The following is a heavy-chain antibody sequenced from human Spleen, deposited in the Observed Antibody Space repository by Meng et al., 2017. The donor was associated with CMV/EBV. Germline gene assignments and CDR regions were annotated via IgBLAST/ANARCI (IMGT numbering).Heavy chain of an antibody. Sequence: SVKVSCKASGGTFSSYAISWVRQAPGQGLEWMGGIIPIFGTANYAQKFQGRVTITTDESTSTAYMELSSLRSEDTAVYYCARLGYCSSTSCYRNWFDPWGQGTLVTVSS. D-gene: IGHD2-2*01. V-gene: IGHV1-69*05. CDR1: GGTFSSYA. CDR3: ARLGYCSSTSCYRNWFDP. CDR2: IIPIFGTA. J-gene: IGHJ5*02.